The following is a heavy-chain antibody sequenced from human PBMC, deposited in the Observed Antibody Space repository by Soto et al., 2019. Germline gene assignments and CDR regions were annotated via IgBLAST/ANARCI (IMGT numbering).Heavy chain of an antibody. CDR1: GFTFSSYG. D-gene: IGHD3-22*01. V-gene: IGHV3-30*18. CDR3: AKDQSHRPYYYDSSGYDY. J-gene: IGHJ4*02. CDR2: ISYDGSNK. Sequence: VGSLRLSCAASGFTFSSYGMHWVRQAPGKGLEWVAVISYDGSNKYYADSVKGRFTISRDNSKNTLYLQMNSLRAEDTAVYYCAKDQSHRPYYYDSSGYDYWGQGTLVTVSS.